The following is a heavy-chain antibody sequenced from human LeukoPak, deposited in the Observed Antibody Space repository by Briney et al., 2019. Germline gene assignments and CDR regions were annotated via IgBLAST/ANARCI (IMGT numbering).Heavy chain of an antibody. CDR3: ARGRVLRYFDWLSTDFDY. CDR2: ISSNGGST. Sequence: GGSLRLSCAASGFTFSSYAMHWVRQAPGKGLEYVSAISSNGGSTYYANSVKGRFTISRDNSKNTLYLQMGSLRAEDMAMYYCARGRVLRYFDWLSTDFDYWGQGTLVTVSS. D-gene: IGHD3-9*01. V-gene: IGHV3-64*01. CDR1: GFTFSSYA. J-gene: IGHJ4*02.